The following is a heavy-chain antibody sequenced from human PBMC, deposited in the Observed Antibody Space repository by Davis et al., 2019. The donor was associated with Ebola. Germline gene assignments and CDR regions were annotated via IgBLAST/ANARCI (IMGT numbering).Heavy chain of an antibody. V-gene: IGHV4-39*01. CDR2: IYYSGST. Sequence: PGGSLRLSCTVSGGSISSSSYYWGWIRQPPGKGLEWIGSIYYSGSTYYNPSLKSRVTISVDTSKNQFSLKLSSVTAADTAVYYCATSFYDYVWGSPYYFDYWGQGTLVTVSS. CDR1: GGSISSSSYY. CDR3: ATSFYDYVWGSPYYFDY. D-gene: IGHD3-16*01. J-gene: IGHJ4*02.